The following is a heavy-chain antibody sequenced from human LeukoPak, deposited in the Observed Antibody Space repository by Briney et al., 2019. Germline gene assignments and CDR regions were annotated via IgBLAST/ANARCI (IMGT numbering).Heavy chain of an antibody. CDR3: ARVVGYCSGGSCYSRFDP. D-gene: IGHD2-15*01. Sequence: PSETLSLTCTVSGGSSSSNYWSWIRQPPGKGLEWIGYIYYSGSTNYNPSLKSRVTISVDTSKNQFSLKLSSVTATDTAVYYCARVVGYCSGGSCYSRFDPWGQGTVVTVSS. CDR2: IYYSGST. J-gene: IGHJ5*02. CDR1: GGSSSSNY. V-gene: IGHV4-59*08.